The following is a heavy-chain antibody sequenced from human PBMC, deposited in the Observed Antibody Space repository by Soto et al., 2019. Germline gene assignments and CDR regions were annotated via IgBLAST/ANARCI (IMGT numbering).Heavy chain of an antibody. CDR2: IYPGDSDT. Sequence: GESLKISCKGSGYSFTSYWIGWVRQMPGKGLEWMGIIYPGDSDTRYSPSFQGQVTISADKSISTAYLQWSSLKASDTAMYYCARHPDSPLAARPEGVDYWGQGTLVTVSS. CDR3: ARHPDSPLAARPEGVDY. J-gene: IGHJ4*02. D-gene: IGHD6-6*01. CDR1: GYSFTSYW. V-gene: IGHV5-51*01.